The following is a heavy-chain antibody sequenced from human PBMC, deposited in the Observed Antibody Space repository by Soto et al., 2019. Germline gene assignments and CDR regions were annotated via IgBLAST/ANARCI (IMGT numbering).Heavy chain of an antibody. CDR2: IHHSGDG. CDR1: GGSVTSDSG. V-gene: IGHV4-4*02. CDR3: ARVEFGTFGAY. D-gene: IGHD3-10*01. Sequence: SETLSLTCGVSGGSVTSDSGWSWVRQPPGKGLEWIGEIHHSGDGNYNPSLKRRVTLSLDKSKNQFSLELTSVTAADTAVYFCARVEFGTFGAYWGQGTPVTVSS. J-gene: IGHJ4*02.